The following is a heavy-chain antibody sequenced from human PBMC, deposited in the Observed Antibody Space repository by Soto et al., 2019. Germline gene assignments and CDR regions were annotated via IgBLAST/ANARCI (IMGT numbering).Heavy chain of an antibody. D-gene: IGHD3-22*01. V-gene: IGHV1-69*06. CDR2: IIPIFGTA. Sequence: ASVKVSCKASGGTLSSYATSWVRQAPGQGLEWMGGIIPIFGTANYAQKFQGRVTITADKSTSTAYMELSSLRSEDTAVYYCARVLDYYDTSGYYFYAFDIWGQGTMVTVSS. CDR3: ARVLDYYDTSGYYFYAFDI. J-gene: IGHJ3*02. CDR1: GGTLSSYA.